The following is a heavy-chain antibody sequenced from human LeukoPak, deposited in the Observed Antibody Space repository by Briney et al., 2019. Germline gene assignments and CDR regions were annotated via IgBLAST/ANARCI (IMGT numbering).Heavy chain of an antibody. J-gene: IGHJ4*02. V-gene: IGHV3-74*03. CDR1: GFAFSSYY. CDR2: INIDGSGP. D-gene: IGHD3-16*01. Sequence: GGSLRLSCAASGFAFSSYYMHWVRQAPGKGLVWVSRINIDGSGPTYADSVKGRFTISRDTAKSTLYLQMSSLRGEDTAVYYCARLGGDPPTWGQGTLVTVSS. CDR3: ARLGGDPPT.